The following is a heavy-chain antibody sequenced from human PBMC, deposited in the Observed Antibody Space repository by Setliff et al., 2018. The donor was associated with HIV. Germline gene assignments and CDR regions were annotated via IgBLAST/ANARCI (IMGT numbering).Heavy chain of an antibody. Sequence: KTSETLSLTCTVSGASISSGNYFWTWIRQPAGKGLEWIGRIDTSGSTNYNPSLKSRVTTSVDTSKNQFSLTLTSVTAADTAVYYCERAHYDIGNYYMDDWGKGTTVTVSS. CDR3: ERAHYDIGNYYMDD. D-gene: IGHD3-9*01. CDR1: GASISSGNYF. CDR2: IDTSGST. J-gene: IGHJ6*03. V-gene: IGHV4-61*02.